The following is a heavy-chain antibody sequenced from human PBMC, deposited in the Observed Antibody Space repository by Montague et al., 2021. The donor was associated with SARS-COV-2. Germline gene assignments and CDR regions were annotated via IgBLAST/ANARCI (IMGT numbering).Heavy chain of an antibody. V-gene: IGHV4-61*02. CDR1: GGSISSGSYY. J-gene: IGHJ4*02. CDR2: IYTSGTT. Sequence: TLSLTCTVSGGSISSGSYYWSWIRQPAGKGLEWIGRIYTSGTTDYSFSLKSRVTISVDTSTNQFSLKLTSVTAADTAVYYCARAHSGSCAHLDNWGQGSLVTVSS. D-gene: IGHD5-12*01. CDR3: ARAHSGSCAHLDN.